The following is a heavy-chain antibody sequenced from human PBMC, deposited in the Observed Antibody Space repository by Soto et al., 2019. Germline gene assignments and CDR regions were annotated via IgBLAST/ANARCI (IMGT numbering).Heavy chain of an antibody. J-gene: IGHJ3*02. Sequence: ASVKVSCKASGYAFTSYAMHWVRQAPGQRLEWMGWINAGNGNTKYSQKFQGRVTITRDTSASTAYMELSSLRSEDTAVYYCARRGWSKTLDAFDIWGQGTMVTVSS. CDR2: INAGNGNT. D-gene: IGHD6-19*01. V-gene: IGHV1-3*01. CDR3: ARRGWSKTLDAFDI. CDR1: GYAFTSYA.